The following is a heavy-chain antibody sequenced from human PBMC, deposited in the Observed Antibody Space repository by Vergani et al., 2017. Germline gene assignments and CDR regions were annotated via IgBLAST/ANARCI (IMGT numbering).Heavy chain of an antibody. CDR2: IRGSGGST. CDR3: AKGGYSSSWYFSGFDP. V-gene: IGHV3-23*01. J-gene: IGHJ5*02. D-gene: IGHD6-13*01. CDR1: GFSFSSYV. Sequence: EVQLLEPGGGLVQPGGSLRLSCAASGFSFSSYVMSWVRQAPGKGLEWVSAIRGSGGSTYYADSVKGRFTISRDNSKNTLYLQMNSLRAEDTAVYYCAKGGYSSSWYFSGFDPWGQGTLVTVSS.